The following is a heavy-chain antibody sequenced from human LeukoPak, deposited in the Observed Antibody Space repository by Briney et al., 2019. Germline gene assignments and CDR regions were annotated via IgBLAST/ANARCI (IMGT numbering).Heavy chain of an antibody. Sequence: PSETLSLTCTVSGGSISGSYWSWIRQPAGKGLEWIGRFYDSTITDYNPSLKSRVTMSVDTSNNHFSLKLTSVTAADTAVYYCVRDRGNHVTDYWGQGTLVTVSS. CDR1: GGSISGSY. J-gene: IGHJ4*02. V-gene: IGHV4-4*07. D-gene: IGHD1-14*01. CDR3: VRDRGNHVTDY. CDR2: FYDSTIT.